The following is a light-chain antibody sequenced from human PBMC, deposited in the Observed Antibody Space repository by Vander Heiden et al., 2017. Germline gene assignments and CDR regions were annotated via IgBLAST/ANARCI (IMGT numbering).Light chain of an antibody. CDR1: PCISSS. Sequence: DIQMTQSPSSLSASVGDRVTITCRASPCISSSLNWYHQKPGKAPKLLIYAASSLQSGVPSRFRGSGSGTDFTLTISSLQPEDFSTYDCQQSYNTPPTFGQGTKVEIK. CDR2: AAS. V-gene: IGKV1-39*01. CDR3: QQSYNTPPT. J-gene: IGKJ4*01.